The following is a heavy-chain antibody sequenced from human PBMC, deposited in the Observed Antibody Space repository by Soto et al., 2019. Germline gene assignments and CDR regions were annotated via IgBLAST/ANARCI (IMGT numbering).Heavy chain of an antibody. CDR1: GVPSVGGNG. J-gene: IGHJ4*02. D-gene: IGHD3-22*01. CDR2: IFHTGNT. V-gene: IGHV4-4*02. CDR3: ARNLFDSRGYPPEV. Sequence: SKPLPLPCIVVGVPSVGGNGWGWFRQPPGEGLEWIGEIFHTGNTDYKPSLKSRVSILVDKSKNRFSLNLDSVTAADTAVYYCARNLFDSRGYPPEVWGQGILVTVSS.